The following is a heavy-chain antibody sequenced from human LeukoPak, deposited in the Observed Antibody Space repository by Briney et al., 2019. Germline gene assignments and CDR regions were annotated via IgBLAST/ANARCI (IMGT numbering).Heavy chain of an antibody. J-gene: IGHJ4*02. CDR1: GGSISSYY. CDR2: IYYSGST. V-gene: IGHV4-59*01. D-gene: IGHD4-23*01. CDR3: ASGYGGDPFDY. Sequence: SETLSLTCTVSGGSISSYYWSWIRQPPGKGLEWIGYIYYSGSTNYSPSLKCRVTISVDTSKNQISLKLSSVTAADTAVYYCASGYGGDPFDYWGQGTLVTVSS.